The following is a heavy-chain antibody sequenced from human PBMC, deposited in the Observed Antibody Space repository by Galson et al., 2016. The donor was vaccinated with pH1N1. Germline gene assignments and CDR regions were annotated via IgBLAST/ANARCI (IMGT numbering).Heavy chain of an antibody. CDR3: ARAIGAGDCY. V-gene: IGHV1-8*01. CDR2: MNPNNGNA. Sequence: SVKVSCKASGYTLTSYDINWVRRATGQGLEWMGWMNPNNGNADYAPKFQGRVTLTRNASINTAYMELSSLTSEDTAVYYCARAIGAGDCYWGQGTLVTVSS. J-gene: IGHJ1*01. D-gene: IGHD6-13*01. CDR1: GYTLTSYD.